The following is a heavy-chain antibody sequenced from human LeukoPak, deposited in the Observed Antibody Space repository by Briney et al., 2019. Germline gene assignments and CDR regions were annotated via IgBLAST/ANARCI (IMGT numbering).Heavy chain of an antibody. CDR3: AKQSYARSLGE. CDR2: TNSGGTST. CDR1: GFSFRDFS. V-gene: IGHV3-23*01. Sequence: PGGSLRLSRATSGFSFRDFSISWVRQAPGEGREWISTTNSGGTSTYYAESVKGRFTISRDNSKNTLYLQMSSLRAEDTAVYYCAKQSYARSLGEGGQGTLVSVSS. J-gene: IGHJ4*02. D-gene: IGHD2-8*01.